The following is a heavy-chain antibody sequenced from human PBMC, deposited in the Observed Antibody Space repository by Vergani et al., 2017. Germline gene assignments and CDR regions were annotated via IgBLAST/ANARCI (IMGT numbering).Heavy chain of an antibody. V-gene: IGHV1-69*13. CDR3: ASELNDSSGWPGAFDI. D-gene: IGHD6-19*01. J-gene: IGHJ3*02. CDR1: GYTFTSYG. Sequence: QVQLVQSGAEVKKPGASVKVSCKASGYTFTSYGISWVRQAPGQGLEWMGGIIPIFGTANYAQKFQGRVTITADESTSTAYMELSSLRSEDTAVYYCASELNDSSGWPGAFDIWGQGTMVTVSS. CDR2: IIPIFGTA.